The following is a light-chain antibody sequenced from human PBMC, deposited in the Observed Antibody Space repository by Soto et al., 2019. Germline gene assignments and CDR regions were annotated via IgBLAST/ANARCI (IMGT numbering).Light chain of an antibody. Sequence: EIVMTQSPATLSVSPGEAATLSCRASQSVSNNLAWYQQKPGQTPRLLIYGASTRATGVPARFSGRGSGTDFTLIISSLQSEDFAVYYCQQYNNWPRTFGQGTKVEIK. J-gene: IGKJ1*01. CDR2: GAS. V-gene: IGKV3-15*01. CDR1: QSVSNN. CDR3: QQYNNWPRT.